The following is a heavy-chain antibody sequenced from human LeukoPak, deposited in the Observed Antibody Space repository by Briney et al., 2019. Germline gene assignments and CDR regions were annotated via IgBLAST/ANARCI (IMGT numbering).Heavy chain of an antibody. Sequence: SETLSLTCTVSGGSISSSSYYWGWICQPPGKGLEWIGSIYYSGSTYYNPSLKSRVTISVDTSKNQFSPKLSSVTAADTAVYYCASSSVVPAAFDYWGQGTLVTVSS. V-gene: IGHV4-39*07. CDR1: GGSISSSSYY. CDR3: ASSSVVPAAFDY. CDR2: IYYSGST. J-gene: IGHJ4*02. D-gene: IGHD2-2*01.